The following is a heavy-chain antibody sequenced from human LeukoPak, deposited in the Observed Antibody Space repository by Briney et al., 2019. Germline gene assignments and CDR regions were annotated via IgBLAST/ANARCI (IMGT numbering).Heavy chain of an antibody. J-gene: IGHJ6*02. D-gene: IGHD6-13*01. Sequence: PGRSLRLSCAASGFTFSSYSMNWVRQAPGKGLEWVSYISSSSSTIYYADSVKGRFTISRDNAKNSLYLQMNSLRAEDTAVYFCARDPYGSTWPWYYGMDVWGQGTTVTVSS. CDR1: GFTFSSYS. CDR2: ISSSSSTI. CDR3: ARDPYGSTWPWYYGMDV. V-gene: IGHV3-48*01.